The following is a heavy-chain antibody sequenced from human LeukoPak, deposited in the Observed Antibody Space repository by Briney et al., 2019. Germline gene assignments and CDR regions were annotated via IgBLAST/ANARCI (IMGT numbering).Heavy chain of an antibody. V-gene: IGHV1-2*02. CDR3: ARELNGDQDAFDI. J-gene: IGHJ3*02. Sequence: ASVKVSCKASGYTFTSYYMHWVRQAPGQGLEWMGWINPNSGGTNYAQKFQGRVTMTRDTSISTAYMELSRLRSDDTAVYYCARELNGDQDAFDIWGQGTMVTVSS. D-gene: IGHD4-17*01. CDR2: INPNSGGT. CDR1: GYTFTSYY.